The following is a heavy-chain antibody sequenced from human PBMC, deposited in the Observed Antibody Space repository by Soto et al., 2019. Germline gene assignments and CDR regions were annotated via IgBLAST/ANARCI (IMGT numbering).Heavy chain of an antibody. V-gene: IGHV4-34*09. Sequence: SETLSLTCAVYGGSFSTYYWNWIRQPPGKGLEWIGEIYHSGSTHYNPSLKSRVSISVDTSKNQFSLKLSSVTAADTAVYYCARDSCSSTSCYDDYYNGMDVWGQGTTVTVSS. J-gene: IGHJ6*01. CDR2: IYHSGST. D-gene: IGHD2-2*01. CDR1: GGSFSTYY. CDR3: ARDSCSSTSCYDDYYNGMDV.